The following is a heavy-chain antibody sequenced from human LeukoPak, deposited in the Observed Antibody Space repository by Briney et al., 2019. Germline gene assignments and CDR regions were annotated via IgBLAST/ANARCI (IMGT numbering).Heavy chain of an antibody. CDR1: GFTVSSNY. D-gene: IGHD3-22*01. J-gene: IGHJ4*02. CDR2: IYSGGSA. V-gene: IGHV3-53*01. Sequence: GGSLRLSCAASGFTVSSNYMSWVRQAPGKGLEWVSVIYSGGSAYYADSVKGRFTISRDNSKNTLYLQMNSLRAEDTAVYYCARLSDSSGYLGDFDYWGQRTLVTVSS. CDR3: ARLSDSSGYLGDFDY.